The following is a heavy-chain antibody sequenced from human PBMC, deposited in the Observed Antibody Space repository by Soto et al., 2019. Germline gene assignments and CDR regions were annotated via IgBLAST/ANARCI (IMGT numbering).Heavy chain of an antibody. CDR2: IIPILGIA. J-gene: IGHJ5*02. Sequence: QVQLVQSGAEVKKPGSSVKVSCKASGGTFSSYTISWVRQAPGQGLEWMGRIIPILGIANYAQKFQGRVTMTADKSTSTAYMELSSLRSEDTAVYYCARASGSGSYPNWFDPWGQGTLVTVSS. CDR3: ARASGSGSYPNWFDP. CDR1: GGTFSSYT. V-gene: IGHV1-69*02. D-gene: IGHD3-10*01.